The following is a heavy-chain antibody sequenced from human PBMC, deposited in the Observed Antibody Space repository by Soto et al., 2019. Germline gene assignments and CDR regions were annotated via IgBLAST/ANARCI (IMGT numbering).Heavy chain of an antibody. CDR2: IIPIFGTA. CDR1: GGTFSSYA. Sequence: ASVKVSCKASGGTFSSYAISWVRQAPGQGLEWMGGIIPIFGTANYAQKFQGRVTITADESTSTAYMELSSLRSEDTAVYYCATETIRKYSGLFDYWGQGALVTVSS. CDR3: ATETIRKYSGLFDY. J-gene: IGHJ4*02. D-gene: IGHD5-12*01. V-gene: IGHV1-69*13.